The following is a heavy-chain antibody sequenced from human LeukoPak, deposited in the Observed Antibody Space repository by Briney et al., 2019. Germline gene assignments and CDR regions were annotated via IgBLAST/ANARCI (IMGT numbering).Heavy chain of an antibody. V-gene: IGHV4-59*01. CDR2: IYYSGST. CDR1: GASISNYY. J-gene: IGHJ4*02. Sequence: SETLSLTCTASGASISNYYWSWIRQPPGKGLEWIGYIYYSGSTKYNPSLKSRVTISIDTSKNQFSLKLSSVTAADTAVYFCARRDFWSGYFDSWGQGTLVTVSS. CDR3: ARRDFWSGYFDS. D-gene: IGHD3-3*01.